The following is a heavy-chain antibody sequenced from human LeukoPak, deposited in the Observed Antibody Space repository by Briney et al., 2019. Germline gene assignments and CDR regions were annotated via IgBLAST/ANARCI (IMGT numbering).Heavy chain of an antibody. J-gene: IGHJ3*02. CDR1: GYTFTSYD. Sequence: ASVKVSCKASGYTFTSYDINWVRQATGQGREWMGWMNPNSGNTGYAQKFQGRVTMTRNTSISTAYMELSSLRSEDTAVYYCAIRRREHYYDSSGYYYWFGLGAVTNAFDIWGQGTMVTVSS. V-gene: IGHV1-8*01. D-gene: IGHD3-22*01. CDR3: AIRRREHYYDSSGYYYWFGLGAVTNAFDI. CDR2: MNPNSGNT.